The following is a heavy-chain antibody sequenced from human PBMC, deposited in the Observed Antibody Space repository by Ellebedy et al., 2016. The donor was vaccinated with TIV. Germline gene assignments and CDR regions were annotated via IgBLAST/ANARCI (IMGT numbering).Heavy chain of an antibody. CDR2: ISHDGRTA. V-gene: IGHV3-30*03. Sequence: PGGSLRLSCVASGFIFSNFVIHWVRQAPGKGLEWVGDISHDGRTAHYADAVKGRFTISRDNSKSTVYVQLNSPRGDDTGVYYCATDRAMVVWGQGTTVTVSS. CDR3: ATDRAMVV. CDR1: GFIFSNFV. J-gene: IGHJ6*02.